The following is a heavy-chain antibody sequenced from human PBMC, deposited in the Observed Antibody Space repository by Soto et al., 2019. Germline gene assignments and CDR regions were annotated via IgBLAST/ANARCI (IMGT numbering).Heavy chain of an antibody. Sequence: GGSLRLSCTTSGFSFASFAITWVRQAPGKGLEWVATISGSDGKTYYADAVKGRFSISRDTSRNTLYLQMNSLRADDTAIYYCAKWSYLDYWGQGTRVTVSS. CDR1: GFSFASFA. D-gene: IGHD3-3*01. J-gene: IGHJ4*02. CDR2: ISGSDGKT. V-gene: IGHV3-23*01. CDR3: AKWSYLDY.